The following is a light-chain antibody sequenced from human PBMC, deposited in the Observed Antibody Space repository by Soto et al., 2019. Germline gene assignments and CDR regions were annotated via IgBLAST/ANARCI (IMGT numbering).Light chain of an antibody. V-gene: IGKV1-9*01. CDR2: AAS. CDR3: QQLYSYPLT. Sequence: DIQLTQSPSFLSASVGDRVTVTCRASQDISSFLAWYHQTPGKAPNLLIHAASTLQSGVPSRFSGSGSGTEFTLTISSLQPEDFATYYCQQLYSYPLTFGGGTKVEIK. CDR1: QDISSF. J-gene: IGKJ4*01.